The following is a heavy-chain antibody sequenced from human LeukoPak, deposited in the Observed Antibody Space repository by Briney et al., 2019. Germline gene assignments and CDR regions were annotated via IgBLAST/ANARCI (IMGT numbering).Heavy chain of an antibody. D-gene: IGHD3-3*01. CDR3: AKDMGVFRFFEWLIDY. J-gene: IGHJ4*02. Sequence: GGSLRLSCAASGFTFSSYGMHWVRQAPGKGLEWVAIIPYDGSNQYYADSVKGRFTISRDNSKNTLYLQINSLRTEDTAVYYCAKDMGVFRFFEWLIDYWGQGTLVTVSS. V-gene: IGHV3-30*18. CDR1: GFTFSSYG. CDR2: IPYDGSNQ.